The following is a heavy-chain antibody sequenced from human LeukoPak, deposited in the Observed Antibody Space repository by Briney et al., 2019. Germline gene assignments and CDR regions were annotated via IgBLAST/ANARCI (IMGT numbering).Heavy chain of an antibody. CDR1: GYSFTSHY. J-gene: IGHJ4*02. Sequence: ASVKVSCKASGYSFTSHYMHWVRQAPGQGLEWMGLINPRGTSTIYAEKFQGRVTMTRDMSTNTVYMELSSLRSEDTAVYYCARDLQITRRPGSIDYWGQGTLVTVSS. V-gene: IGHV1-46*01. CDR3: ARDLQITRRPGSIDY. D-gene: IGHD3-10*01. CDR2: INPRGTST.